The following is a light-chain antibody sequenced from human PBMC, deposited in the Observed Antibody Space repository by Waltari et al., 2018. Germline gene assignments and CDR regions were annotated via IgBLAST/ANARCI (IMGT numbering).Light chain of an antibody. CDR1: SSDVGGYNY. CDR3: SSYAGRNNLV. J-gene: IGLJ2*01. CDR2: EVS. V-gene: IGLV2-8*01. Sequence: QSALTQPPSASGSPGQSVTISCTGTSSDVGGYNYVSWYQQHPGKAPKLMIYEVSKRPSGVPDRFSGSKSGNTASLTVSELQAEDEADYYCSSYAGRNNLVFGGGTKLTVL.